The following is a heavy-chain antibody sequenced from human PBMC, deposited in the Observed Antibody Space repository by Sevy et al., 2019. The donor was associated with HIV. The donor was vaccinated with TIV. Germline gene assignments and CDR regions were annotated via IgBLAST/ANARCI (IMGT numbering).Heavy chain of an antibody. Sequence: GGSLRLSCAASGFTFSSYWMSWVRQAPGKGLEWVANIKQDGSEKYYVDSVKGRFTISRDNSKNYLYLQMNSLRAEDTAVYCCALERLSSNVAEYFQNWGQGTLVTVSS. V-gene: IGHV3-7*01. J-gene: IGHJ1*01. CDR3: ALERLSSNVAEYFQN. CDR1: GFTFSSYW. CDR2: IKQDGSEK. D-gene: IGHD1-1*01.